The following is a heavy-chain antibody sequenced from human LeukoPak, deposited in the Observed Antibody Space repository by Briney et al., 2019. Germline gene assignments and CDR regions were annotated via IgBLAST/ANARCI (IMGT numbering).Heavy chain of an antibody. J-gene: IGHJ3*02. CDR3: ARGLRITMIVVVISVAFDI. CDR1: GGSFSGYY. CDR2: INHSGST. D-gene: IGHD3-22*01. V-gene: IGHV4-34*01. Sequence: SETLSLTCAVYGGSFSGYYWSWIRQPPGKGLEWIGEINHSGSTNYNPSLKGRVTISVDTSKNQFSLKLSSVTAADTAVYYCARGLRITMIVVVISVAFDIWGQGTMVTVSS.